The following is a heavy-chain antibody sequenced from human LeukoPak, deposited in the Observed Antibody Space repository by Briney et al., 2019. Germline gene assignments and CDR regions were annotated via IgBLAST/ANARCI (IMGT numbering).Heavy chain of an antibody. CDR1: GYTFTSYG. CDR2: ISAYNGNT. D-gene: IGHD2-15*01. V-gene: IGHV1-18*03. Sequence: ASVKVSCKASGYTFTSYGISWVRQAPGQGLEWMGWISAYNGNTYYAPNLQGRDTMTKDTPTSADYMELRSLRSDDMALYYWARDNLAAIAGWGLDYWGQGTLVTVSS. J-gene: IGHJ4*02. CDR3: ARDNLAAIAGWGLDY.